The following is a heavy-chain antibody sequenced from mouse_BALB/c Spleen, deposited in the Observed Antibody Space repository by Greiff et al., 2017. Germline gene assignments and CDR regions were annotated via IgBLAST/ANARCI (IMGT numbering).Heavy chain of an antibody. D-gene: IGHD3-2*01. CDR2: IDPFNGGT. CDR3: ARSQDSSGYVGFDY. V-gene: IGHV1S135*01. CDR1: CYSFTSYY. J-gene: IGHJ3*01. Sequence: VQLQQSGPELIKPGASVKISRKASCYSFTSYYMHWVKQSHGKSLEWIGYIDPFNGGTSFNQKFKGKATVTVDKSSSKAYMHLSSLTSEDTAVYYYARSQDSSGYVGFDYWGQGTLVTVSA.